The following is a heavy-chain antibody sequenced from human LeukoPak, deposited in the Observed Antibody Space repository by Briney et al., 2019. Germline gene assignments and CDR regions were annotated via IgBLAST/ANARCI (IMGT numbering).Heavy chain of an antibody. CDR3: ARLLIVGESYYLDY. J-gene: IGHJ4*02. V-gene: IGHV4-59*01. CDR1: GGSISSYY. Sequence: SETLSLTCTVSGGSISSYYWSWIRQPPGKGLEWIGYIYYSGSTNYNPSLKSRVTISVDTSKNQFSLKLSSVTAADTAVYYCARLLIVGESYYLDYWGQGTLVTVSS. CDR2: IYYSGST. D-gene: IGHD1-26*01.